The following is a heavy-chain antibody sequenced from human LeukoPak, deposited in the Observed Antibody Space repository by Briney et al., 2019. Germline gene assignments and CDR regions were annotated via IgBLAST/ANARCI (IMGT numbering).Heavy chain of an antibody. J-gene: IGHJ6*02. CDR1: GGSVNSGSYF. CDR2: IQNSART. CDR3: ATDYSNFYGMDV. D-gene: IGHD4-11*01. V-gene: IGHV4-61*01. Sequence: SETLSLTCTVSGGSVNSGSYFWSWIRQPPGKGLXWIGYIQNSARTNYNPSLESRVTISVDSSKDQFSLRLSSVTAADTAVYYCATDYSNFYGMDVWGQGTTVTVSS.